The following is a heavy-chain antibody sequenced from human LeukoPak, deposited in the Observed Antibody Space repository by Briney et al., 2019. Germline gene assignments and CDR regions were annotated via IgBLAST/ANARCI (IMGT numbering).Heavy chain of an antibody. Sequence: GGSLRLSCAASRFTFTNARMSWVRQAPGKGLEWVGRIQTKADGATTNCAAPVKGRFTISRDDSKNTLYLQMNSLTTEDTGFYYCTAYNGTSPGHLWGQGTLVTVSS. J-gene: IGHJ4*02. D-gene: IGHD1-26*01. CDR3: TAYNGTSPGHL. V-gene: IGHV3-15*01. CDR1: RFTFTNAR. CDR2: IQTKADGATT.